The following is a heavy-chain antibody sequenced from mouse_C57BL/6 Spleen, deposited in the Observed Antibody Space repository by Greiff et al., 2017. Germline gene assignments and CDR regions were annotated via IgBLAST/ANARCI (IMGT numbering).Heavy chain of an antibody. J-gene: IGHJ3*01. CDR1: GFTFSSYA. Sequence: EVKLMESGGGLVKPGGSLKLSCAASGFTFSSYAMSWVRQTPEKRLEWVATISAGGSYTYYPDKVKGRFTISRDNAKNNLYLQMSQLKSEDTAMYYCARSWDEGPFAYWGQGTLVTVSA. CDR2: ISAGGSYT. D-gene: IGHD4-1*01. V-gene: IGHV5-4*03. CDR3: ARSWDEGPFAY.